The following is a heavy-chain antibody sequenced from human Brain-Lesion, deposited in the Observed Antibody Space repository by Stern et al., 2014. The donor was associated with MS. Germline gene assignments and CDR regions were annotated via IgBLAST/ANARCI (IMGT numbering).Heavy chain of an antibody. CDR2: FDPEDGET. V-gene: IGHV1-24*01. Sequence: LVQSGAEVKKPGASLKVSCKVSGYTLTELSMHWVRQAPRKGLEWMGGFDPEDGETIYAQKFQGRVTMTEDTSTDTAYMELSSLRSEDTAVYYCATLSPGAGGNYYRHFDYWGQGTLVTVSS. J-gene: IGHJ4*02. CDR3: ATLSPGAGGNYYRHFDY. D-gene: IGHD1-26*01. CDR1: GYTLTELS.